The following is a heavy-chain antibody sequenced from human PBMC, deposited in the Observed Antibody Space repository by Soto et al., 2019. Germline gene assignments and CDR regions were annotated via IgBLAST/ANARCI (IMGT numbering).Heavy chain of an antibody. CDR1: GFTFSSYS. V-gene: IGHV3-21*01. CDR3: ARGPPGSYYYYYMDV. J-gene: IGHJ6*03. CDR2: ISSSSSYI. Sequence: GGSLRLSCAASGFTFSSYSMNWVRQAPGKGLEWVSSISSSSSYIYYADSVKGRFTISRDNAKNSLYLQMNSLRAEDTAVYYCARGPPGSYYYYYMDVWGKGTTVTVSS.